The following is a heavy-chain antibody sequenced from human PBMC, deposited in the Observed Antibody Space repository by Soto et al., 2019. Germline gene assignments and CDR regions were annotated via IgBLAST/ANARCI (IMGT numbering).Heavy chain of an antibody. J-gene: IGHJ6*02. CDR1: GFTFSNYA. CDR3: ARDWSGDTCPRLDV. CDR2: FSGSGGST. D-gene: IGHD3-3*01. Sequence: EVQLLESGGGLVQPGGSLRLSCAAAGFTFSNYALTWVRQSPGKGLDWVSTFSGSGGSTYYADSVRGRFTISRDNAKNTLYLQRNSLRGEDTAIYYCARDWSGDTCPRLDVWGQGTTVSVSS. V-gene: IGHV3-23*01.